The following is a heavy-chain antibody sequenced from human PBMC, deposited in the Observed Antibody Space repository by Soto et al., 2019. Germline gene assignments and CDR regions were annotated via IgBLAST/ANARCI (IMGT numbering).Heavy chain of an antibody. V-gene: IGHV4-30-4*01. D-gene: IGHD2-21*02. Sequence: PSETLSLTCTVSGCSFSSGDYYWSWIRQPPGKGLEWIGYIYYTGSTYYHPSLKSRVTMSVDTSKNQFSLRLSSVTAADTAVYYCARVPAGGNSDYFDSWGQGTLVTVSS. CDR1: GCSFSSGDYY. CDR3: ARVPAGGNSDYFDS. J-gene: IGHJ4*02. CDR2: IYYTGST.